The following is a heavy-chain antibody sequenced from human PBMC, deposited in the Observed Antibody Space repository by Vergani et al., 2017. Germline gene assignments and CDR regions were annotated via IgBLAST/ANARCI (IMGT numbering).Heavy chain of an antibody. CDR1: GGSFSGYY. CDR2: INHSGST. Sequence: QVQLQQWGAGLLKPSETLSLTCAVYGGSFSGYYWSWIRQPPGKGLEWIGEINHSGSTNYNPSLKSRVTISVDTSKNQFSLKLSSVTAADTAVYYCARGLNWNYGPNWFDPWGQGTLVTVSS. V-gene: IGHV4-34*01. J-gene: IGHJ5*02. D-gene: IGHD1-7*01. CDR3: ARGLNWNYGPNWFDP.